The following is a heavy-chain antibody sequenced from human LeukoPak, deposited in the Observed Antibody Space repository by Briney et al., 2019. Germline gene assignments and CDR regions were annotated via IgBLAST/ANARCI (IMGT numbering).Heavy chain of an antibody. V-gene: IGHV4-59*11. D-gene: IGHD6-19*01. J-gene: IGHJ4*02. CDR3: AGERGEEYSSGWYKRNYFDN. Sequence: PGGSLRLSCAASGSTFSSHTMNWVRQAPGKGLEWIASGDYSGGTYYNPSLESRVAISADMSKNQFSLKLTSVTGADTAVYYCAGERGEEYSSGWYKRNYFDNWGQGIRVTVSS. CDR1: GSTFSSHT. CDR2: GDYSGGT.